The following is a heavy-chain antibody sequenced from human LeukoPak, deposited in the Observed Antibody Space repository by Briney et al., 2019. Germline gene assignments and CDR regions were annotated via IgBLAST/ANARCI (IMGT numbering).Heavy chain of an antibody. D-gene: IGHD2-15*01. CDR2: INPNSGGT. CDR1: GYTFTGYY. V-gene: IGHV1-2*02. Sequence: ASVKVSCKASGYTFTGYYMYWVRQAPGQGLEWMGWINPNSGGTNYAQKFQGRVTMTRDTSISTAYMELSRLRSDDTAVYYCAREYGEIVVVVAATNTMFDPWGQGTLVTVSS. J-gene: IGHJ5*02. CDR3: AREYGEIVVVVAATNTMFDP.